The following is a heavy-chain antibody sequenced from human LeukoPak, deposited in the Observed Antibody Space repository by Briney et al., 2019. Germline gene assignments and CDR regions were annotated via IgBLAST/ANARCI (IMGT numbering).Heavy chain of an antibody. CDR2: FDPEDGET. CDR1: GYTLTELS. V-gene: IGHV1-24*01. J-gene: IGHJ3*02. Sequence: GASVKVSCKVSGYTLTELSMHWVRQAPGKGLEWMGGFDPEDGETIYAQKFQGRVTMTEDTSTDAAYMELSSLRSEDTAVYYCATPQRVLLWFGELLSPYHDAFDIWGQGTMVTVSS. D-gene: IGHD3-10*01. CDR3: ATPQRVLLWFGELLSPYHDAFDI.